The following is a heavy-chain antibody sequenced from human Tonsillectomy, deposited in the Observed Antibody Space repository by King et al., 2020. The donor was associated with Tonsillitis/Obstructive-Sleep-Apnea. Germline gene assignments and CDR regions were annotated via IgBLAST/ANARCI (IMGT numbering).Heavy chain of an antibody. Sequence: VQLVESGGGLVQPGRSLRLSCAASGFTFDDYAMHWVRHAPGKGLEWVSGISWNSGSIGYADSVKGRFTISSDNAKNSLFLQMNSLRAEDTALYYCAKDGSGTPSYSGYMDVWGKGTTVTVSS. V-gene: IGHV3-9*01. D-gene: IGHD2-15*01. J-gene: IGHJ6*03. CDR1: GFTFDDYA. CDR3: AKDGSGTPSYSGYMDV. CDR2: ISWNSGSI.